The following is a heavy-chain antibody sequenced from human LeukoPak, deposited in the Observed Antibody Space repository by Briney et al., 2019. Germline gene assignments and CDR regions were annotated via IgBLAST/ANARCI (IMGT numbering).Heavy chain of an antibody. J-gene: IGHJ3*02. CDR1: GFTFTSSA. CDR2: IVVGSGNT. Sequence: SVKVSCKASGFTFTSSAMQWVRQARGQRLEWIGWIVVGSGNTNYAQKFQERATITRDMSTSTAYMELSSLRSEDTAVYYCAADPGIAAAEDAFDIWGQGTMVTVSS. CDR3: AADPGIAAAEDAFDI. D-gene: IGHD6-13*01. V-gene: IGHV1-58*02.